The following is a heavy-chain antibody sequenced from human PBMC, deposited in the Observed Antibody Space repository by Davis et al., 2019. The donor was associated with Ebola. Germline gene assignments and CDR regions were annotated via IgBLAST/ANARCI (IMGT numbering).Heavy chain of an antibody. J-gene: IGHJ5*02. CDR2: LNPNFGGT. CDR1: GYTFAAHY. Sequence: ASVKVSCKASGYTFAAHYIHWVRQAPGQGFELVGRLNPNFGGTIYAQKFQGGVTMTIDTSINTAYMELDRLKSDDTALYYCARGHTYGRWDDRFDPWGQGTLVTVSS. V-gene: IGHV1-2*06. CDR3: ARGHTYGRWDDRFDP. D-gene: IGHD5-18*01.